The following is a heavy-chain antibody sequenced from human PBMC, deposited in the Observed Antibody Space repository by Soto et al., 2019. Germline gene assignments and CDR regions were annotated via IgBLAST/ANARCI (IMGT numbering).Heavy chain of an antibody. Sequence: SETLSLTCTVSGGSINNYYWSWIRQPPGKGLEWIGYIYYSGTTNYNPSLKSRVAMSVDTSKNQFPLNLSSVTAADTAVYYCARDQIVAAANYYFAYWGQGTLVTVPQ. V-gene: IGHV4-59*01. D-gene: IGHD2-2*01. CDR3: ARDQIVAAANYYFAY. CDR2: IYYSGTT. J-gene: IGHJ4*02. CDR1: GGSINNYY.